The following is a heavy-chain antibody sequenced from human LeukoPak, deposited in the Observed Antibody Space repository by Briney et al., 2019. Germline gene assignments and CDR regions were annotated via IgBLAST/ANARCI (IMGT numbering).Heavy chain of an antibody. Sequence: SETLSLTCTVSGDSISPYYWSWIRQPPGGGLEWIGYVFYTGSTNYNPSLKSRVTISVNTSRNQFSLKLTSVTAADTAVYYCARTRSGYSTLGYWGQGTLVTVSS. CDR3: ARTRSGYSTLGY. CDR1: GDSISPYY. J-gene: IGHJ4*02. V-gene: IGHV4-59*01. CDR2: VFYTGST. D-gene: IGHD1-26*01.